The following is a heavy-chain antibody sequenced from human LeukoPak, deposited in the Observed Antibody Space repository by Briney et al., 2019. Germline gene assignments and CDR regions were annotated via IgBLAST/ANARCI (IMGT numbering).Heavy chain of an antibody. CDR1: GYTFSNYG. D-gene: IGHD2-21*01. J-gene: IGHJ5*02. Sequence: ASVKVSCRTSGYTFSNYGITWVRQAPGQGLEWMGWISVYSGDTKYAQNFQGRFTMTTDKSTSTAYMELRSLRFDDTAVYYCARVVNVDWFDPRGQGTLVTVSS. CDR3: ARVVNVDWFDP. CDR2: ISVYSGDT. V-gene: IGHV1-18*01.